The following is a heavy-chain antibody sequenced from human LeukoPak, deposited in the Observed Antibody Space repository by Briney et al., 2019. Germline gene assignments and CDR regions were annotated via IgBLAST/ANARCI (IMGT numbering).Heavy chain of an antibody. V-gene: IGHV4-39*07. CDR1: GGSISSSSYY. CDR3: ARSITAMVTLDAFDI. D-gene: IGHD5-18*01. J-gene: IGHJ3*02. CDR2: IYYSGST. Sequence: SETLSLTCTVSGGSISSSSYYWGWIRQPPGKGLEWIGSIYYSGSTYYNPSLKSRVTISVDTSKNQFSLKPSSVTAADTAVYYCARSITAMVTLDAFDIWGQGTMVTVSS.